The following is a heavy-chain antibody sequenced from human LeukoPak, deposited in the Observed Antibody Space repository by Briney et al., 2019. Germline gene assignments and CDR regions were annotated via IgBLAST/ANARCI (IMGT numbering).Heavy chain of an antibody. CDR2: ISAYNGNA. V-gene: IGHV1-18*01. J-gene: IGHJ6*02. CDR3: ARERINRAPLLDEYYYYGMDV. CDR1: GYTFTSYG. Sequence: ASVKVSCKASGYTFTSYGISWVRQAPGQGLEWMGWISAYNGNANYAQKLQGRVTMTTATSTSTTYIELRSLRSDDTAVYYCARERINRAPLLDEYYYYGMDVWGQGTTVTVSS. D-gene: IGHD1-14*01.